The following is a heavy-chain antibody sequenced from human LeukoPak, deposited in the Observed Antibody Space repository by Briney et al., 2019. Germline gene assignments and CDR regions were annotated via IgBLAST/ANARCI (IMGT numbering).Heavy chain of an antibody. D-gene: IGHD3-3*01. CDR1: GGSISTGNW. Sequence: SGTLSLTCAVSGGSISTGNWWSWVRQPPGKGLEWIGEIYHSGSTNYNPSLKSRVTILVDKSKNQFPLKLSSVTAADTAVYYCARLSLKVLEWSPTKGKETYYFDSWGQGTLVTVSS. CDR2: IYHSGST. J-gene: IGHJ4*02. CDR3: ARLSLKVLEWSPTKGKETYYFDS. V-gene: IGHV4-4*02.